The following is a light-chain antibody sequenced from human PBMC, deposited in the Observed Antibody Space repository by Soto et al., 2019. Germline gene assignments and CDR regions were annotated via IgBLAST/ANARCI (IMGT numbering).Light chain of an antibody. V-gene: IGLV2-14*01. Sequence: QSALTQPASVSGSPGQSITISCTGTSSDVGGYNYVSWYQQHPGKAPKLMIYEVSNRPSGVSNRFSGSKSGNTASLTISGLQAEDEADYYCSSYTSSSTLVFAGGTKVTVL. J-gene: IGLJ2*01. CDR2: EVS. CDR1: SSDVGGYNY. CDR3: SSYTSSSTLV.